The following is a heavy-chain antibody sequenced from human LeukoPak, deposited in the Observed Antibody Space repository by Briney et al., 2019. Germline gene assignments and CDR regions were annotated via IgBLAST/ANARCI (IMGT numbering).Heavy chain of an antibody. J-gene: IGHJ4*02. D-gene: IGHD5-18*01. Sequence: ASVKVSCKASGYTFTGDYVHWVRQAPGQGREWMGWINPNSGGTDYAQKFQGRVTLTSDTSISTVYMELSRLRSNDTAVYYCATHTTMPLWGQGTLVTVSS. CDR3: ATHTTMPL. V-gene: IGHV1-2*02. CDR2: INPNSGGT. CDR1: GYTFTGDY.